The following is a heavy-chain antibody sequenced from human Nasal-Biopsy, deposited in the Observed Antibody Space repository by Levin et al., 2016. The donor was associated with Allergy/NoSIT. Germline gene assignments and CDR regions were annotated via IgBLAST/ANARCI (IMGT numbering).Heavy chain of an antibody. CDR3: ARSSRGNWPYHDAFDF. J-gene: IGHJ3*01. D-gene: IGHD1-1*01. CDR1: GDSIRNSRYY. V-gene: IGHV4-39*01. CDR2: MFKSGNV. Sequence: SETLSLTCRVSGDSIRNSRYYWGWIRQSPGKGLDWLGTMFKSGNVYYNPSLKRRIIISVDTSRNQFSLRLASVTAADTALYFCARSSRGNWPYHDAFDFWGRGTMVTVSS.